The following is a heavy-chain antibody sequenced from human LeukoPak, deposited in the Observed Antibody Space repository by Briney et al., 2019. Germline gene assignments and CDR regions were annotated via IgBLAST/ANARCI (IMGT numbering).Heavy chain of an antibody. V-gene: IGHV3-33*06. D-gene: IGHD5-18*01. CDR1: GFTFSSYG. CDR2: IWYDGSNK. J-gene: IGHJ4*02. Sequence: GGSLRLSCAASGFTFSSYGVHWVRQAPGKGLEWVAVIWYDGSNKYYADSVKGRFTISRDNSKNTLYLQMNSLRAEDTAVYYCAKDLRGYSYGYVYWGQGTLVTVSS. CDR3: AKDLRGYSYGYVY.